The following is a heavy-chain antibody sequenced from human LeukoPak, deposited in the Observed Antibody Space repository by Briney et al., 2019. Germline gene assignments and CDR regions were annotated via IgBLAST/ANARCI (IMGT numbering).Heavy chain of an antibody. CDR2: INPDSGVT. Sequence: ASVKVSCNASGYAFTDYYIHWVRQAPGQGLEWMGWINPDSGVTGFAQKFQGRVTMITDTSISTAYMELIRLRSDDTAVYYCARGMGDYGFHWGQGTLVTVSS. D-gene: IGHD4-17*01. J-gene: IGHJ4*02. V-gene: IGHV1-2*02. CDR1: GYAFTDYY. CDR3: ARGMGDYGFH.